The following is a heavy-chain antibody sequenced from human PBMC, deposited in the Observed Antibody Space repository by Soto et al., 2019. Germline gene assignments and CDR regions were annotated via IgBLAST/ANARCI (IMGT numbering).Heavy chain of an antibody. V-gene: IGHV5-51*01. Sequence: GESLKISCKGSGYSFSSYWSGWVRQMPGKGLEWMGIIYPGDSDTRYSPSFQGQVTISADKSISTAYLQWSSLKASDTAMYYCASTSIAAAGKDYNWFDPWGQGTLVTSPQ. J-gene: IGHJ5*02. CDR1: GYSFSSYW. D-gene: IGHD6-13*01. CDR2: IYPGDSDT. CDR3: ASTSIAAAGKDYNWFDP.